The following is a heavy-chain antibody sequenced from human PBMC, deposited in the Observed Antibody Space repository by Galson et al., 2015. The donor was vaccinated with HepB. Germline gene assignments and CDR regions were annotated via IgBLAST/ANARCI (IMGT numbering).Heavy chain of an antibody. CDR2: ISADNGNT. V-gene: IGHV1-18*01. CDR1: GYTFTSYG. D-gene: IGHD6-13*01. CDR3: AREAQYSSSWDTESTYYFDY. J-gene: IGHJ4*02. Sequence: SVKVSCKASGYTFTSYGISWVRQAPGQGLEWMGGISADNGNTNYAQKLQGRVTMTTDTSTSTAYMELRSLRSDDTAVYYCAREAQYSSSWDTESTYYFDYWGQGTLVTVSS.